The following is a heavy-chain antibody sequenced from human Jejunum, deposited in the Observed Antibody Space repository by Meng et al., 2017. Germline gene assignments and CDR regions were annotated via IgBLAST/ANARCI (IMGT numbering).Heavy chain of an antibody. CDR2: MSSDGSST. V-gene: IGHV3-74*01. Sequence: VNLVESGGALVQPGGSLRISCEGSGFTFSNSWMHWVRQAPGKGLVWVSRMSSDGSSTDYADSVKGRFTISRDNAKNTLYLQMNSLRAEDTAVYYCARAGSYYFEYWGQGTLVTVSS. CDR1: GFTFSNSW. CDR3: ARAGSYYFEY. J-gene: IGHJ4*02.